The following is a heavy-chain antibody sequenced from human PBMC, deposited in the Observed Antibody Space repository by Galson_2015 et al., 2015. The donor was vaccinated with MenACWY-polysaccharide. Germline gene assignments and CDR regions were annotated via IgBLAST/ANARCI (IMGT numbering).Heavy chain of an antibody. CDR2: ISSSGKSI. CDR1: GFTFSNYW. D-gene: IGHD2-2*01. Sequence: SLRLSCAASGFTFSNYWMTWVRQAPGKGLEWVSYISSSGKSIYYGDSVKGRFIISRDNSKNTLSLQMNSLRAEDTAVYYCARVRYSTGKYQFDYWGQGTLVAVSS. J-gene: IGHJ4*02. V-gene: IGHV3-48*01. CDR3: ARVRYSTGKYQFDY.